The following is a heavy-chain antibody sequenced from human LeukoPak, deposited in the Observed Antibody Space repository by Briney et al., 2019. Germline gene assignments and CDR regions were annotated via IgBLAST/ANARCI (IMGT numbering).Heavy chain of an antibody. Sequence: GASVKVSCKASGYTFTSYDINWVRQATGQGLEWMGWMNPNSGNTGYAQKFQGRVTMTRNTSISTAYMELSSLRSEDTAVYYCARGFRQVVPLIRAKYYFDYWGQGTLVTVSS. V-gene: IGHV1-8*01. CDR1: GYTFTSYD. J-gene: IGHJ4*02. CDR3: ARGFRQVVPLIRAKYYFDY. CDR2: MNPNSGNT. D-gene: IGHD3-22*01.